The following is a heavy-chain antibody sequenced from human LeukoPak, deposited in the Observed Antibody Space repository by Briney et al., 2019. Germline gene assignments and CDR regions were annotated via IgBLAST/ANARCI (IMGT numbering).Heavy chain of an antibody. V-gene: IGHV4-4*07. CDR2: IYTSGST. CDR3: ARDQFPHYSGFGGSSGNAFDI. Sequence: SETLSLTCTVSGGSISSYYWSWIRQPAGKGLEWIGRIYTSGSTNYNPSLKSRVTMSVDTSKNQFSLKLSSVTAADTAVYYCARDQFPHYSGFGGSSGNAFDIWGRGTMVTVSS. J-gene: IGHJ3*02. D-gene: IGHD1-26*01. CDR1: GGSISSYY.